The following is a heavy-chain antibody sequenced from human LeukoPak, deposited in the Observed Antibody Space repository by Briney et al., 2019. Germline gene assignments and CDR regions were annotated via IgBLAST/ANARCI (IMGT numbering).Heavy chain of an antibody. CDR2: INAGNGNT. CDR3: AIASRYSGYDLDAFDI. J-gene: IGHJ3*02. V-gene: IGHV1-3*01. D-gene: IGHD5-12*01. Sequence: ASVKVSCKASGYTFTSYAMHWVRQAPGQRLEWMGWINAGNGNTKYSQKFQGRVTITRDTSASTAYMELSSLRSEDTAVYYCAIASRYSGYDLDAFDIWGQGTMVTVSS. CDR1: GYTFTSYA.